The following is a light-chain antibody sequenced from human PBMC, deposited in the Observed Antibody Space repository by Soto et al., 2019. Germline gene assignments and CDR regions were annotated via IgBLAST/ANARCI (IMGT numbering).Light chain of an antibody. CDR3: QQYGSSPPVYT. Sequence: EIVLTQSPGTLSLSPGERATLSCRASQSVSSSYLAWYQQKPGQAPRLLIYGASSRATGIPDRFSGSGSGTDFTLTISRLEPEDFAVYYCQQYGSSPPVYTFGQRTKLEIK. J-gene: IGKJ2*01. V-gene: IGKV3-20*01. CDR1: QSVSSSY. CDR2: GAS.